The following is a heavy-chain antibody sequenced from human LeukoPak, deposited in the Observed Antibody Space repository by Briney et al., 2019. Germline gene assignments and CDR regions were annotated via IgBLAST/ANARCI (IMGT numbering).Heavy chain of an antibody. Sequence: SVKVSCKASGGTFSSYAISWARQAPGQGLEWMGGIIPIFGTANYAQKFQGRVTITADESTSIAYMELSSLRSEDTAVYYCAGHDFWSGSWFDPWGQGTLVTVSS. V-gene: IGHV1-69*13. CDR2: IIPIFGTA. CDR3: AGHDFWSGSWFDP. CDR1: GGTFSSYA. J-gene: IGHJ5*02. D-gene: IGHD3-3*01.